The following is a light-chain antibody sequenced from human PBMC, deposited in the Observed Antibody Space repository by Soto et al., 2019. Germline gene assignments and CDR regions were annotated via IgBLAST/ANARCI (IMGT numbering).Light chain of an antibody. CDR2: ENN. J-gene: IGLJ1*01. CDR3: QSYESSLSGYV. V-gene: IGLV1-40*01. Sequence: QSVLTQPPSVSEAPGQRVTISCTGSSSNIGAGYEAHWYQQVPGTAPKLLIYENNNRPSGVPDRFSGSKSGTSASLSITGLQAEDEAEDYCQSYESSLSGYVFGTGTTDTVL. CDR1: SSNIGAGYE.